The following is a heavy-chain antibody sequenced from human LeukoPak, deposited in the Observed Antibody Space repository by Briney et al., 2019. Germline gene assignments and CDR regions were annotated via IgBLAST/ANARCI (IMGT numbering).Heavy chain of an antibody. V-gene: IGHV3-30-3*01. D-gene: IGHD5-18*01. J-gene: IGHJ4*02. CDR3: ARDDTAMAKGIDY. Sequence: GRSLRLSYAASGFTFSSYAMHWVRQAPGKGLEWVAVISYDGSNKYYADSVKGRFTISRDNSKNTLYLQMNSLRAEDTAVYYCARDDTAMAKGIDYWGRGTLVTVSS. CDR2: ISYDGSNK. CDR1: GFTFSSYA.